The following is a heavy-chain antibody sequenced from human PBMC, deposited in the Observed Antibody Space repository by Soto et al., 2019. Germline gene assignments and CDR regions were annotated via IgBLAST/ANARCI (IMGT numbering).Heavy chain of an antibody. J-gene: IGHJ4*02. V-gene: IGHV4-39*01. CDR3: ARQPESTSYFDY. Sequence: QLQLQESGPGLVRSSETLSLTCSVSGASISTSSDFWGWIRQAPGKGLEWIGNVYQSGTTRLNPSLKRRVSIVVDRAKNQCALELNSATAADRAVYYCARQPESTSYFDYWGQGILVTVSS. CDR1: GASISTSSDF. D-gene: IGHD2-2*01. CDR2: VYQSGTT.